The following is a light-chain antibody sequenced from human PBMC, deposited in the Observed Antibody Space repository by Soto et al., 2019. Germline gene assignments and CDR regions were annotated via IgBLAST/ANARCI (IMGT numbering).Light chain of an antibody. V-gene: IGLV1-47*01. CDR2: RNT. Sequence: QSVLTQSPSASGTPGQRVIISCAGSNSNIGFHYVSWYQHLPKTAPKLLIYRNTQRPSWVPDHFSGSKSGTSASLAISWLRSLEEADYYCASWEENANLSGVVFGGGTKLTVL. CDR1: NSNIGFHY. J-gene: IGLJ2*01. CDR3: ASWEENANLSGVV.